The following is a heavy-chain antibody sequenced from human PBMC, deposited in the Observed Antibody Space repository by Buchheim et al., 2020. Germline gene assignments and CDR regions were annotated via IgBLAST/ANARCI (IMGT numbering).Heavy chain of an antibody. CDR1: GFTFSTYW. J-gene: IGHJ4*02. CDR3: TTGALAES. D-gene: IGHD1-14*01. V-gene: IGHV3-74*01. CDR2: IKSDGSDT. Sequence: EVQLVESGGDLVQPGGSLRLSCAASGFTFSTYWLQWVRQAPGKGLVWVSRIKSDGSDTTYADSVQGRLTISSDNAKNTLYLQMNSLRAEDTAVYYCTTGALAESWGQGTL.